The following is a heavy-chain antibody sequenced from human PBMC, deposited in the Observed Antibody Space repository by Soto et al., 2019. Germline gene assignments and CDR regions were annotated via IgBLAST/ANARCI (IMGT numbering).Heavy chain of an antibody. D-gene: IGHD1-26*01. Sequence: SETLSLTCTVSGGSISSSSYYWGWIRQPPGKGLEWIGSIYYSGSTYYNPSLKSRVTISVDTSKNQFSLKLSSVTAADTAVYYCAREDNSGSYWVYSGQGTLVTVSS. V-gene: IGHV4-39*02. CDR3: AREDNSGSYWVY. J-gene: IGHJ4*02. CDR1: GGSISSSSYY. CDR2: IYYSGST.